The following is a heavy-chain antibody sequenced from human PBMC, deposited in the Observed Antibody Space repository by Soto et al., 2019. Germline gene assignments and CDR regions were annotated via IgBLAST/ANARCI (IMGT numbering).Heavy chain of an antibody. J-gene: IGHJ4*02. V-gene: IGHV3-23*01. D-gene: IGHD3-9*01. CDR1: GFTFSSYA. CDR2: ISGSGGST. Sequence: GGSLRLSCAASGFTFSSYAMSWVRQAPGKGLEWVSAISGSGGSTYYADSVKGRFTISRGNSKNTLYLQMNSLRAEDTAVYYCAKVRPNYDILTGYYIPSGYFDYWGQGTLVTVSS. CDR3: AKVRPNYDILTGYYIPSGYFDY.